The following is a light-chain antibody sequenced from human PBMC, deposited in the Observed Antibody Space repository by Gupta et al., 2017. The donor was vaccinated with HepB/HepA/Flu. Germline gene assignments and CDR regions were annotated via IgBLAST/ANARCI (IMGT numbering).Light chain of an antibody. CDR3: QAWDSSSVV. V-gene: IGLV3-1*01. CDR2: KDS. CDR1: KLGDKY. Sequence: SSELTQPPSVSVSPGQTASITCSGDKLGDKYAGWYQQKPGQSPVLVIYKDSKRASGIPERFSGSNSGNTATLTISGTQAGDEDDYYCQAWDSSSVVFGGGTKLTVL. J-gene: IGLJ2*01.